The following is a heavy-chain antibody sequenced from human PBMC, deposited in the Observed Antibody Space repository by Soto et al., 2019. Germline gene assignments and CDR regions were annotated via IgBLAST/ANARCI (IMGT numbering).Heavy chain of an antibody. Sequence: ASVKVSCKASGYTFTSYGISWVRQAPGQGLEWMGWISTYNGNTNYAQKLQGRVTMTTDTSTNTAYMDLRSLTSDDTAVYFCARRLGSYYYGMDVWGQGTTVTV. CDR2: ISTYNGNT. CDR1: GYTFTSYG. V-gene: IGHV1-18*01. CDR3: ARRLGSYYYGMDV. D-gene: IGHD3-16*01. J-gene: IGHJ6*02.